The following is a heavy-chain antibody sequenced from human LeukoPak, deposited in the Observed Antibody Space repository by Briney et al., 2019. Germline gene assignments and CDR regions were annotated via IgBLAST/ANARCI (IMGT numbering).Heavy chain of an antibody. J-gene: IGHJ4*02. Sequence: SETLSLTCTVSGGSISSYYWSWIRQPPGKGLEWIGYIYYSGSTNYNPSLKSRVTISVDTSKNQFSLKLSAVTAADTTVYYCARQDIAAAGPFDYWGQGTLVTVSS. CDR1: GGSISSYY. D-gene: IGHD6-13*01. CDR3: ARQDIAAAGPFDY. CDR2: IYYSGST. V-gene: IGHV4-59*08.